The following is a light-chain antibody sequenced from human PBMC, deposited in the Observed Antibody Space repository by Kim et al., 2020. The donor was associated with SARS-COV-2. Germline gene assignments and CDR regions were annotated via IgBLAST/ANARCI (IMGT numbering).Light chain of an antibody. CDR1: QTVINDF. V-gene: IGKV3-15*01. CDR3: QQYHKWPPT. Sequence: ETVMMQSPATLSVSPGEIATLSCRASQTVINDFLAWYQQKPGQAPRLLIYGASTRATGIPARFTGSGSGTEFTLTINSLQSEDFALYFCQQYHKWPPTFGQGTRLEI. CDR2: GAS. J-gene: IGKJ2*01.